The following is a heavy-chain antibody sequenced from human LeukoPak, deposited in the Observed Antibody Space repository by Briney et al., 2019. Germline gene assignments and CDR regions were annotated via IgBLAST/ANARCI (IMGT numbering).Heavy chain of an antibody. D-gene: IGHD2-2*01. V-gene: IGHV3-53*01. Sequence: GGSLRLSCAASGFTVSSNYMSWVRQAPGKGLEWVSVIYGGGSTYYADSVKGRFTISRDNSKNTLYLQMNSLRAEDTAVYYCASSVVVPAARGGWYFDLWGRGTLVTVSS. CDR1: GFTVSSNY. CDR3: ASSVVVPAARGGWYFDL. CDR2: IYGGGST. J-gene: IGHJ2*01.